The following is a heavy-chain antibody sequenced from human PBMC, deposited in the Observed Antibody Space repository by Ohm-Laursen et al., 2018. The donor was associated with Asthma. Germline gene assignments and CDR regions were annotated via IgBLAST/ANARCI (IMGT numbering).Heavy chain of an antibody. Sequence: SLRLSCSASGFNFGTYGMHWVRQAPGKGPEWVAVISQDGSSEYYADSVKGRFTISRDNSKNTLYLQMNSLRAEDTAVYYCAKLSSIAASTDYWGQGTLVTVSS. CDR3: AKLSSIAASTDY. D-gene: IGHD6-6*01. CDR2: ISQDGSSE. J-gene: IGHJ4*02. CDR1: GFNFGTYG. V-gene: IGHV3-30*18.